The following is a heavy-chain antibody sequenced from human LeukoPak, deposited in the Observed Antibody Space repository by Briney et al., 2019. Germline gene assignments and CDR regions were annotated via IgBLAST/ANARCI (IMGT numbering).Heavy chain of an antibody. CDR3: ARGGDYYGSGNYYNRGGPGTDY. J-gene: IGHJ4*02. Sequence: GESLKISCKGSGYNFATYWIGWVRQMPGKGLEWMGTIYPGDSDTKYSPSFQGQVSISADKSISTAYLQWSSLKASGTAMYYCARGGDYYGSGNYYNRGGPGTDYWGQGTLVTVSS. D-gene: IGHD3-10*01. CDR2: IYPGDSDT. CDR1: GYNFATYW. V-gene: IGHV5-51*01.